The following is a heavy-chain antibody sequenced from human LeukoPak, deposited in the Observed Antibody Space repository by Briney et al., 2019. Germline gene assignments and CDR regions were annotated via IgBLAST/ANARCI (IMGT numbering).Heavy chain of an antibody. D-gene: IGHD3-10*01. CDR1: GGSISSHY. V-gene: IGHV4-59*11. Sequence: SETQSLTCTVSGGSISSHYWSWIRQPPGKGLEWIGYIYYSGSTNYNPSLKSRVTISVDTSKNQFSLKLRSVTAADTAVYYCAGDYRGSLDYWGQGTLVTVPS. CDR3: AGDYRGSLDY. J-gene: IGHJ4*02. CDR2: IYYSGST.